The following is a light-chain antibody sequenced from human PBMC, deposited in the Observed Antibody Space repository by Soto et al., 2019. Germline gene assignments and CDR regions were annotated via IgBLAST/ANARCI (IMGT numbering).Light chain of an antibody. CDR1: SSDVGGYNY. CDR2: EVS. CDR3: SSYAGSLV. V-gene: IGLV2-8*01. Sequence: QSALTQPPSAFGSPGQSVTISCTGTSSDVGGYNYVSWYQQHPGKAPKLMIYEVSKRPSGVPDRFSGSKSGNTASLTVSGLQAEDEADYYCSSYAGSLVFGGGTKLTVL. J-gene: IGLJ2*01.